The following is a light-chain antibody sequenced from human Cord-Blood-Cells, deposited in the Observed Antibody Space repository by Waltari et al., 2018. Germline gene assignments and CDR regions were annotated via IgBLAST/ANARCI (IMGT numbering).Light chain of an antibody. CDR3: QQYDNLPLT. V-gene: IGKV1-33*01. Sequence: DIQMTQSRSSLSASVGDRVTITCQASQDISNYLNWYQQKPGKAPKLLIYDASNLETGVPSRFSGSVSGTDFTFTISSLQPEDIATYFCQQYDNLPLTFGGGTKVEIK. CDR1: QDISNY. J-gene: IGKJ4*01. CDR2: DAS.